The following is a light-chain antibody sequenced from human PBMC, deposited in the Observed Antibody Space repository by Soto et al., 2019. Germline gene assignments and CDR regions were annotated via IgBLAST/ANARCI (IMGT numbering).Light chain of an antibody. CDR2: DVN. V-gene: IGLV2-8*01. Sequence: QSALTQPPSASGSPGQSVTISCAGTSSDVGGYNSVSWYQHHSGKAPKLMIYDVNVRTSGVPDRVSGSKSGNTASLTVSGLQADDEADYYCSSYAGTNNVIFGGGTKLTVL. J-gene: IGLJ2*01. CDR3: SSYAGTNNVI. CDR1: SSDVGGYNS.